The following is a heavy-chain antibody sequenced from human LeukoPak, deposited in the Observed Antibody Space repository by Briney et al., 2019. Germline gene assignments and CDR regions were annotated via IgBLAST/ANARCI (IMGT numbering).Heavy chain of an antibody. CDR1: GYTFTGYY. CDR2: INPSGGST. D-gene: IGHD1-26*01. Sequence: ASVKVSCKASGYTFTGYYMHWVRQAPGQGLEWMGIINPSGGSTSYAQKFQGRVTMTRDMSTSTVYMELSSLRSEDTAVYYCARDHYSGSYKGPFDYWGQGTLVTVSS. J-gene: IGHJ4*02. V-gene: IGHV1-46*01. CDR3: ARDHYSGSYKGPFDY.